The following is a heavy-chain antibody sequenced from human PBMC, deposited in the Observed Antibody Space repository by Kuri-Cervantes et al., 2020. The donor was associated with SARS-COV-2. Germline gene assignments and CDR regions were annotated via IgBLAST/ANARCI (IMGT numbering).Heavy chain of an antibody. Sequence: LSLTCAASGFTFSSYGMHWVRQAPGKGLEWVAFIRYDGSNKYYADSVKGRFTISRDNAKNSLYLQMNSLRAEDTAVYYCARGFPAYCTNGVCYSEYFQHRGQGTLVTVSS. V-gene: IGHV3-30*02. J-gene: IGHJ1*01. CDR3: ARGFPAYCTNGVCYSEYFQH. D-gene: IGHD2-8*01. CDR2: IRYDGSNK. CDR1: GFTFSSYG.